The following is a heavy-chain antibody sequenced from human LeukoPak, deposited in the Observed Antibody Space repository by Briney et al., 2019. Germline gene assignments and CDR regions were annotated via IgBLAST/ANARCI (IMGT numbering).Heavy chain of an antibody. Sequence: ASVKVSCKASGYTFTGYYMHWVRQAPGQGLEWMGWISPYNGKTNYGQKFQRRVTMTTDTSTSTAYMELQNLRFDDTAIYYCARAAKRITMVRDLDYWGQGTQVTVSS. J-gene: IGHJ4*02. CDR3: ARAAKRITMVRDLDY. CDR2: ISPYNGKT. D-gene: IGHD3-10*01. V-gene: IGHV1-18*04. CDR1: GYTFTGYY.